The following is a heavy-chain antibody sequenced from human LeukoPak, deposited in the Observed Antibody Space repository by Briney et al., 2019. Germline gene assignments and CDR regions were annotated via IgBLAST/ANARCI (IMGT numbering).Heavy chain of an antibody. D-gene: IGHD3-22*01. CDR3: RFYTSGSDY. V-gene: IGHV3-23*01. J-gene: IGHJ4*02. CDR2: IRASDDTT. Sequence: GGSLRLSCEVFGFTLSTSAMSWVRQAPGKGLEWVSGIRASDDTTYYVDSVEGRFTVSRDNSKNTLYLQMNSLRVEDTAVYYCRFYTSGSDYWGQGTLVTVSS. CDR1: GFTLSTSA.